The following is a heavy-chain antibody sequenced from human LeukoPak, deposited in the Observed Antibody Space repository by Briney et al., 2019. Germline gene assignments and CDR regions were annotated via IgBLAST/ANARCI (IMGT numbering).Heavy chain of an antibody. D-gene: IGHD5-18*01. J-gene: IGHJ4*02. CDR3: ARSPYSYGYFDF. V-gene: IGHV1-2*02. CDR2: INPNSGGT. CDR1: GYTFTDYY. Sequence: GASLKVSCKVSGYTFTDYYIHWVRQAPGQGLEWMGWINPNSGGTNYAQTFQRRVTMTLDTSTTTAYMELSRLGSDDRAVYYCARSPYSYGYFDFWGQGTLVTVSS.